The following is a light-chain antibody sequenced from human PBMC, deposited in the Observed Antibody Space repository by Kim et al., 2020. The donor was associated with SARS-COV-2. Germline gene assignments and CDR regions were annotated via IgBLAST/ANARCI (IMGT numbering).Light chain of an antibody. Sequence: EIVMTQSPATLSVSPGERVTLSCRASQSVSSNLAWYQQKPGQAPRLLIYGASTRAIGIPARFSGSGSGTEFTLTISSLQSEDFAVYYCQQYINWPPYTFGQGTKLEI. CDR1: QSVSSN. CDR3: QQYINWPPYT. V-gene: IGKV3-15*01. J-gene: IGKJ2*01. CDR2: GAS.